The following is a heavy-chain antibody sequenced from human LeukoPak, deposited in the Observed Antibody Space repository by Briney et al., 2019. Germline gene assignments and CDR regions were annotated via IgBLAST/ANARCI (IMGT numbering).Heavy chain of an antibody. V-gene: IGHV3-48*03. Sequence: GGSLRLSCAASGFTFSSYEMNWVRLAPGKGLEWVSYISSSGTTIYYADSVKGRFTVSRDNAKNSLYLQMNSLGAEDTAVYYCAGLDYWGQGTLVTVSS. CDR3: AGLDY. CDR2: ISSSGTTI. J-gene: IGHJ4*02. CDR1: GFTFSSYE.